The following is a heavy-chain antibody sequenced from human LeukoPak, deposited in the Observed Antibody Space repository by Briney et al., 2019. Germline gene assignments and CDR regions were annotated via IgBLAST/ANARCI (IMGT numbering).Heavy chain of an antibody. Sequence: PGGSLRLSCAASGFTFSSYAMSWVRQAPGKGLEWVSAISGSGGSTYYADSVKGRFTISRDNSKNTLYLQMNSLRAEDTAVYYCAIAYGSGSYYPTAYWGQGTLVTVSS. CDR3: AIAYGSGSYYPTAY. D-gene: IGHD3-10*01. CDR2: ISGSGGST. CDR1: GFTFSSYA. J-gene: IGHJ4*02. V-gene: IGHV3-23*01.